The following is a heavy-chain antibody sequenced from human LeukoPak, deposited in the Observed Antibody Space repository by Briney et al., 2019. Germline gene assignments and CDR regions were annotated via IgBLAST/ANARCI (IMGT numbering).Heavy chain of an antibody. J-gene: IGHJ6*02. CDR1: GGSISSYY. CDR3: ARQGGDRSWDYYYGMDV. CDR2: IYYSGST. V-gene: IGHV4-59*01. Sequence: SETLSLTCTVSGGSISSYYWSWIRQPPGKGLEWIGYIYYSGSTNYNPSLKSRVTISVDTSKNQFSLKLSSVTAADTAVYYCARQGGDRSWDYYYGMDVWAKGPRSPSP. D-gene: IGHD6-13*01.